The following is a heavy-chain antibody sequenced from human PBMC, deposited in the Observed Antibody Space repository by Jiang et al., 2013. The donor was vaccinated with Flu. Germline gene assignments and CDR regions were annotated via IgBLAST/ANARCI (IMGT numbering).Heavy chain of an antibody. CDR1: GGSISGYY. J-gene: IGHJ5*02. Sequence: GLVKPSETLSLTCTVSGGSISGYYWSWIRQPPGKGLEWIGFIYYSGSTSYNPSLKSRVTMSVDTSKNQFSLKLGSVTAADTAVYYCARTFPDYGDYLPFDPWGQGTLVTVSS. CDR2: IYYSGST. D-gene: IGHD4-17*01. CDR3: ARTFPDYGDYLPFDP. V-gene: IGHV4-59*01.